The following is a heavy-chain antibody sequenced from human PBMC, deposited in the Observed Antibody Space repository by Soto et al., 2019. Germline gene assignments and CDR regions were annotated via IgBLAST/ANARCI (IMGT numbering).Heavy chain of an antibody. Sequence: PSETLSLTCPVSGCSISSYYWSWIRQPPGKGLEWIGYIYYSGSTNYNPSLKSRVTISVDTSKNQFSLKLSSVTAADTAVYYCARASGYSYGSLPTFDYWGQGTLVTVSS. CDR1: GCSISSYY. J-gene: IGHJ4*02. CDR2: IYYSGST. V-gene: IGHV4-59*01. D-gene: IGHD5-18*01. CDR3: ARASGYSYGSLPTFDY.